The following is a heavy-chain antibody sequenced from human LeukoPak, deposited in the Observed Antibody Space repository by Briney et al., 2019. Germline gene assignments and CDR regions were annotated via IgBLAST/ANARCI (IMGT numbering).Heavy chain of an antibody. Sequence: SETLSLTCTVSGGSISRYYWRWIRQPPGKGLEWIEYIYYSESTNYNPSLKSRVTISVDTSKNQFSLKLSSVTAADTAVYYCARMSWPGFDYWGQGTLVTVSS. CDR2: IYYSEST. D-gene: IGHD3/OR15-3a*01. CDR1: GGSISRYY. J-gene: IGHJ4*02. CDR3: ARMSWPGFDY. V-gene: IGHV4-59*01.